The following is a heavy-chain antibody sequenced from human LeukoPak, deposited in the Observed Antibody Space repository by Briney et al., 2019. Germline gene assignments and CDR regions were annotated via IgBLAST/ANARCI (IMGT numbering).Heavy chain of an antibody. CDR1: GGTFSSYA. CDR2: IIPIFGTA. J-gene: IGHJ4*02. CDR3: ARAIVDYYDSSGYYYSY. V-gene: IGHV1-69*13. Sequence: GASVKVSCKASGGTFSSYAISWVRQAPGQGLEWMGGIIPIFGTANYAQKFQGRVTITADESTSTAYMELSSLRSEDTAVYYCARAIVDYYDSSGYYYSYWGQGTLVTVSS. D-gene: IGHD3-22*01.